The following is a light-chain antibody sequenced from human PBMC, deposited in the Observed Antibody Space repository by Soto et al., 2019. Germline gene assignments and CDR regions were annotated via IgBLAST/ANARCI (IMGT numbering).Light chain of an antibody. Sequence: DIQMTQSPSSVSASVGDRVTITCRASQVISSWLAWYQQKPGKAPKLLIYAASSLQSGVPSRFSGSGSRTDFTLTISSLQPEDFATYYCQQANSFPPMYTFGQGPKLEI. CDR3: QQANSFPPMYT. CDR2: AAS. CDR1: QVISSW. J-gene: IGKJ2*01. V-gene: IGKV1-12*01.